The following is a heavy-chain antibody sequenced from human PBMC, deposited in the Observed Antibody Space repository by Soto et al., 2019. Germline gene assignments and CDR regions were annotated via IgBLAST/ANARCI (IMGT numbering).Heavy chain of an antibody. V-gene: IGHV1-18*01. CDR3: ASALGIGDY. J-gene: IGHJ4*02. Sequence: QVQLVQSGPEVKKPGASVKVSCKASGYTFTSYDINWVRQAPGQGLEWMGWISVYDGNTNYAQKLQDRVTMTTDTSTSTAYMELKSLRSDDTAVYYCASALGIGDYWGQGTQVTVSS. CDR2: ISVYDGNT. D-gene: IGHD7-27*01. CDR1: GYTFTSYD.